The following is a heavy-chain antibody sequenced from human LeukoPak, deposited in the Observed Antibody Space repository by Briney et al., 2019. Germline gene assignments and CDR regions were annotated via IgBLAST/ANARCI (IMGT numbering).Heavy chain of an antibody. CDR3: TTDYKADF. D-gene: IGHD1-1*01. V-gene: IGHV3-23*01. J-gene: IGHJ4*02. CDR1: GFTFNTYA. CDR2: IGASGDAA. Sequence: GGSLRLSCVTSGFTFNTYAMTWVRQAPGKGLEWVSVIGASGDAAKYADSVKGRFTISRDNSKNTLFPQMNRLRADDTAVYYCTTDYKADFWGPGTLVTVSS.